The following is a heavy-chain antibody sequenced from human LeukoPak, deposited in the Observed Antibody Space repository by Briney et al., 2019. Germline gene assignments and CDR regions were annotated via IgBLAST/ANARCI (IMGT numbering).Heavy chain of an antibody. Sequence: GGSLRLSCTVSGFTVGDYYMSWVRQAPGKGLEWLGFIRSKVYGGTTEYAASVKGRITISRDDFNNIAYLQLDSLKTEDSGMYFCNGMTTHPNDYWGQGTLVTVSS. D-gene: IGHD4-17*01. V-gene: IGHV3-49*04. J-gene: IGHJ4*02. CDR3: NGMTTHPNDY. CDR1: GFTVGDYY. CDR2: IRSKVYGGTT.